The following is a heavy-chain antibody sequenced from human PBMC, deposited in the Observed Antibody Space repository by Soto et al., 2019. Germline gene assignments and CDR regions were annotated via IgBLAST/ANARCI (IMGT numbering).Heavy chain of an antibody. J-gene: IGHJ4*01. D-gene: IGHD2-15*01. V-gene: IGHV3-33*01. CDR1: GSIFRGYG. Sequence: QVQLVESGGGVDLPGRSLRLSCAASGSIFRGYGMHWVRQAPGKWLEWVAVIRYDGRNINYADSVMGRFTISRDNSKNTLYLEINSLRAEDTSVYYCASDGIGGTTFRGYLDYWGQGNLVTVSS. CDR3: ASDGIGGTTFRGYLDY. CDR2: IRYDGRNI.